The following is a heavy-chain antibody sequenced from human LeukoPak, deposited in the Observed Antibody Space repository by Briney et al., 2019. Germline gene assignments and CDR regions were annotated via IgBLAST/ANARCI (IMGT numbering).Heavy chain of an antibody. CDR2: IKHDGSEK. V-gene: IGHV3-7*03. CDR3: AKDGGLWVSANWGAS. J-gene: IGHJ4*02. D-gene: IGHD7-27*01. Sequence: PGGSLRLSCAASGFIFTNYFMSWVRQAPGKGLEWVASIKHDGSEKYYVDSVRGRFTISRDNTMNSLYLQMSSLRAEDTAVYYCAKDGGLWVSANWGASGGGGTLPTVS. CDR1: GFIFTNYF.